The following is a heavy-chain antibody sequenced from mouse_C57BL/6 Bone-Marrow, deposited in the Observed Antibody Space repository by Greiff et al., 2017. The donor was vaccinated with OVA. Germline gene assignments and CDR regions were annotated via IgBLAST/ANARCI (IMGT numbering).Heavy chain of an antibody. V-gene: IGHV5-4*01. D-gene: IGHD2-2*01. CDR3: ARDAGYDVWFAY. CDR2: ISDGGSYT. CDR1: GFTFSSYA. Sequence: EVQRVESGGGLVKPGGSLKLSCAASGFTFSSYAMSWVRQTPEKRLEWVATISDGGSYTYYPDNVKGRFTISRDNAKNNLYLQMSHLKSEDTAMDYCARDAGYDVWFAYWGQGTLVTVSA. J-gene: IGHJ3*01.